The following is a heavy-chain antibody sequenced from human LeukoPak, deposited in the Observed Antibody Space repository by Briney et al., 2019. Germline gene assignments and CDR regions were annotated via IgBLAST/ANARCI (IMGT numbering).Heavy chain of an antibody. CDR3: AANYYDSSGYYYGIDY. V-gene: IGHV4-34*01. J-gene: IGHJ4*02. Sequence: SETLSLTCAGYGGSFSGYYWSWIRQPPGKGLEWIGEINHSGSTNYNPSLKSRVTIAEDKSKNKFSLMQSYVHGADTPVYYCAANYYDSSGYYYGIDYWGQGTLVTVSS. D-gene: IGHD3-22*01. CDR1: GGSFSGYY. CDR2: INHSGST.